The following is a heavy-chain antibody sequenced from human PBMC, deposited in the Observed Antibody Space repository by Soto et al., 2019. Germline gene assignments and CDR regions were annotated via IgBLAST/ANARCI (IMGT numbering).Heavy chain of an antibody. V-gene: IGHV3-23*01. CDR2: ISGSGGST. CDR1: VFTFSSYA. D-gene: IGHD6-19*01. J-gene: IGHJ6*02. CDR3: AKGIAVAGDYYYYYGMDV. Sequence: PGGSLRLACAAPVFTFSSYAMSWVRQAPGKGLEWVSAISGSGGSTYYADSVKGRFTISRDNSKNTLYLQMNSLRAEDTAVYYCAKGIAVAGDYYYYYGMDVWGQGTTVTVSS.